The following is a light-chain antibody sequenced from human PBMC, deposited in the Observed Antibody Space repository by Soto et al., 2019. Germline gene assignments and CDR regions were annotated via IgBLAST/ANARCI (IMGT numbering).Light chain of an antibody. CDR3: QQSFSVRSWT. J-gene: IGKJ1*01. CDR1: QGIGND. Sequence: DIQMTQSPSSLSASVGDRVTITCRASQGIGNDLGWYQQKPGKAPQRLMYVASHLQSGVPSRFSGSGSRTDFTLTISSLQPEDFATYFCQQSFSVRSWTFGQGTKVDIK. V-gene: IGKV1-39*01. CDR2: VAS.